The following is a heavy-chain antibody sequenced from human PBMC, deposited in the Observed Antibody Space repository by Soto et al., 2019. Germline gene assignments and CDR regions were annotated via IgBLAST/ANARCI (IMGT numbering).Heavy chain of an antibody. CDR3: ARGDRYFDY. CDR1: GFTFSNYG. V-gene: IGHV3-33*01. D-gene: IGHD1-26*01. J-gene: IGHJ4*02. Sequence: GGSPRLSCAASGFTFSNYGMHWVRQAPGKGLVWLAMIWYDGINKYYEDSVKGRFTVSRDNSENTLYLQMNSLTAEDTAVYYCARGDRYFDYWGQGTLVTVSS. CDR2: IWYDGINK.